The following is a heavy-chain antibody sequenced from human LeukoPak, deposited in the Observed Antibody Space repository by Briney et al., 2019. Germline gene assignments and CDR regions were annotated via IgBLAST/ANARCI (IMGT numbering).Heavy chain of an antibody. Sequence: ASVKVSCKASGYTFTDYYMHWVRQAPGQGFEWMGWINPNDGNTNYAQKFQGRVTMTRDTSISTAHMEVSRLRSDDTAVYYCARANFLYCSSTTCLFDYWGQGTLVTVSS. CDR2: INPNDGNT. CDR1: GYTFTDYY. J-gene: IGHJ4*02. V-gene: IGHV1-2*02. D-gene: IGHD2-2*01. CDR3: ARANFLYCSSTTCLFDY.